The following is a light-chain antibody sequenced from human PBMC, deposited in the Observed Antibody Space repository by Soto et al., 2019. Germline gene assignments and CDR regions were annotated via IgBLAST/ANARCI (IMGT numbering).Light chain of an antibody. V-gene: IGLV2-8*01. CDR3: CSYADNTDYV. J-gene: IGLJ1*01. Sequence: QALLTQRPSASGSLGQSVTISCTGTSSDVGAYNYVSWYQQHPGKAPKLMIYEVTRRPSGVPDRFSGSKSGNTASLNVSGLQAEDEADYYCCSYADNTDYVFGTGTKVTVL. CDR2: EVT. CDR1: SSDVGAYNY.